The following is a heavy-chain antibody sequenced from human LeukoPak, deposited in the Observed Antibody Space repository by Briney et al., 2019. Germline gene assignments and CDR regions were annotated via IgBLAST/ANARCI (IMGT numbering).Heavy chain of an antibody. CDR2: ISGSGGST. CDR3: AKILGYCSGGSCLQDY. J-gene: IGHJ4*02. CDR1: GFTFSSYA. V-gene: IGHV3-23*01. Sequence: GGSLRLSCAASGFTFSSYAMSWVRQAPGKGLEWVSAISGSGGSTYYADSVKGRFTISRDNSKNTLYLQMNSLRAEDTAVYYCAKILGYCSGGSCLQDYWGQGTLVTVSS. D-gene: IGHD2-15*01.